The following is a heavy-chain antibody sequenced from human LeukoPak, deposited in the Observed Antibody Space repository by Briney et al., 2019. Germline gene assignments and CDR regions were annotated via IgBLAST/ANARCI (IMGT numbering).Heavy chain of an antibody. CDR3: ARGPHYYDSSGYYGPFFDY. D-gene: IGHD3-22*01. CDR2: ISSSSSTI. CDR1: GFTFSSYS. Sequence: GGSLRLSCAASGFTFSSYSMSWVRQAPGKGLEWVSYISSSSSTIYYADSVKGRFTISRDNAKNSLYLQMNSLGDEDTAVYYCARGPHYYDSSGYYGPFFDYWGQGTLVTVSS. J-gene: IGHJ4*02. V-gene: IGHV3-48*02.